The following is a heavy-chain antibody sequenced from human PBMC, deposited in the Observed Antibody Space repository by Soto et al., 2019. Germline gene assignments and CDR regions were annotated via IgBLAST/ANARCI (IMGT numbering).Heavy chain of an antibody. CDR2: IAYDASKK. J-gene: IGHJ1*01. CDR1: GFSFSYYA. D-gene: IGHD2-15*01. Sequence: GGSLRLSCAASGFSFSYYAMHWVRQAPGKGLEWVAVIAYDASKKYYADSVKGRFTISRDNSKNTLYLQMNSLRDEDTAVYYCASPYGSGGSCYLTEYFQHWGQGTLVTVSS. CDR3: ASPYGSGGSCYLTEYFQH. V-gene: IGHV3-30*03.